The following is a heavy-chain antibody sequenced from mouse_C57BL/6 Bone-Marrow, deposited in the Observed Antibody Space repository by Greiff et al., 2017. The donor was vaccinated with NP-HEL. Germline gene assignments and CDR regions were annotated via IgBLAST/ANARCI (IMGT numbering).Heavy chain of an antibody. CDR3: ARGLPTVVATDY. CDR1: GYSFTGYY. J-gene: IGHJ2*01. D-gene: IGHD1-1*01. CDR2: INPSTGGT. V-gene: IGHV1-42*01. Sequence: EVQLQQSGPELVKPGASVKISCKASGYSFTGYYMNWVKQSPEKSLEWIGEINPSTGGTTYKQKFKAKATLTVDKSSSTAYMQLKSLTSEDSAFYYCARGLPTVVATDYWGQGTTLTVSS.